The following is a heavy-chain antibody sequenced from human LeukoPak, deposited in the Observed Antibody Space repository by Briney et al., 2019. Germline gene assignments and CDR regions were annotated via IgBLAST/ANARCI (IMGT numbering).Heavy chain of an antibody. CDR1: GFTFSSYE. D-gene: IGHD3-10*02. CDR3: AELGITMIGGV. V-gene: IGHV3-48*03. Sequence: GALGLSCAASGFTFSSYEMNWGRQAPGKGLGWVSYISSSGSTIYYADSVKGRFTISRDNAKNSLYLQMNSLRAEDTAVYYCAELGITMIGGVWGKGTTVTISS. J-gene: IGHJ6*04. CDR2: ISSSGSTI.